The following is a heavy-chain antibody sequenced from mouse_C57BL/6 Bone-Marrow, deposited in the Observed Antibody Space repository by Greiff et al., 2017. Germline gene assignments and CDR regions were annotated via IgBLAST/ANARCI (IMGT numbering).Heavy chain of an antibody. CDR2: INPNSGTT. V-gene: IGHV1-39*01. CDR3: ARGYDYDYAMDY. Sequence: VQLQQSGPELVKPGASVKISCKASGYSFTDYNMNWVQQSNGKGLEWIGVINPNSGTTSYNQKFKGKATFTVDQSSNTAYMQLHSLTSEDSAVYYCARGYDYDYAMDYGGQGTSVTVSS. CDR1: GYSFTDYN. J-gene: IGHJ4*01. D-gene: IGHD2-4*01.